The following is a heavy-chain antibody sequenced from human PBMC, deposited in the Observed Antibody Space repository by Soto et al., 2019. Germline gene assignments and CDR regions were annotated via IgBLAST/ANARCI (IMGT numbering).Heavy chain of an antibody. CDR3: ASAPTTVVTPYYFDY. V-gene: IGHV3-30-3*01. CDR1: GFTFSSYA. D-gene: IGHD4-17*01. J-gene: IGHJ4*02. Sequence: QVHLVESGGGVVQPGRSLRLSCAASGFTFSSYAMHWVRQAPGKGLEWVAVISYDGSNKYYADSVKGRFTISRDNSKNTLYLQMNSLRAEDTAVYYCASAPTTVVTPYYFDYWGQGTLVTVSS. CDR2: ISYDGSNK.